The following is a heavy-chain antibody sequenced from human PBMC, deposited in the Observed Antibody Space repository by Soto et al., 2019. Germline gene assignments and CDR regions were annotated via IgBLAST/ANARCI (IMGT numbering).Heavy chain of an antibody. J-gene: IGHJ4*02. D-gene: IGHD4-17*01. CDR2: ISSSSSYI. CDR3: ARGTSYGDYVVDY. Sequence: GGSLRLSCAASGFTFSSYSMNWVRQAPGKGLEWVSSISSSSSYIYYADSVKGRFTISRDNAKNSLYLQMNSLRAEDTAEYYCARGTSYGDYVVDYWGQGTLVTVSS. CDR1: GFTFSSYS. V-gene: IGHV3-21*01.